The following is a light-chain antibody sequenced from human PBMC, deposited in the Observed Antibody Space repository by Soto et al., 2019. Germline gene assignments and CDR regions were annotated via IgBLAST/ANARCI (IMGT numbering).Light chain of an antibody. CDR3: QVWDSSGDWI. J-gene: IGLJ2*01. CDR1: NVGSKR. CDR2: NDN. Sequence: SYVLTQSSSVSVAPGQTARITCGGNNVGSKRVHWYEHKPGQAPVLVVYNDNVRPSGIPERFSGSNSGNTATLIISRVEAGDEADYYCQVWDSSGDWIFGGGTKVTVL. V-gene: IGLV3-21*02.